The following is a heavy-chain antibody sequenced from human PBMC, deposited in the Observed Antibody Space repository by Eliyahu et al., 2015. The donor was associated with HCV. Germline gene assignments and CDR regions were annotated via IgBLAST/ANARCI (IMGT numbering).Heavy chain of an antibody. CDR3: AREGALYGPTFYDL. CDR2: INPATGKT. D-gene: IGHD4-17*01. Sequence: QVQLVHPGAEVKKPGASVKVSCKASAYIFTNYAMHWVRQAPGQRLEWMGWINPATGKTRYSQKLQGRITLTRDTSANTFYMELSSLRSEDTAVYYCAREGALYGPTFYDLWGRGTLVIVSS. J-gene: IGHJ2*01. V-gene: IGHV1-3*01. CDR1: AYIFTNYA.